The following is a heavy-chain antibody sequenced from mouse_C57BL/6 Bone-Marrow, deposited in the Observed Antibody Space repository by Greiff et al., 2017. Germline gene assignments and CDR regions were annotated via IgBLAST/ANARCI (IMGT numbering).Heavy chain of an antibody. Sequence: QVQLQQSGPELVKPGASVKISCKASRYSFTSYYIHWVKQRPGQGLEWIGWIYPGSGNTKYNEKFKGKATLTADTSSSTAYMQLSSLTSEDSAVYYCAREGSYGSTAYWGQGTLVTVSA. V-gene: IGHV1-66*01. CDR1: RYSFTSYY. D-gene: IGHD1-1*01. CDR2: IYPGSGNT. J-gene: IGHJ3*01. CDR3: AREGSYGSTAY.